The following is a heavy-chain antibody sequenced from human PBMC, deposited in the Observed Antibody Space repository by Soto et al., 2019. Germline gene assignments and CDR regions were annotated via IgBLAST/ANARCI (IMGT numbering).Heavy chain of an antibody. Sequence: ASVKVSCKVSGYSLTELSIHWVRQAPEKGLEWMGSFDPEDGQTINKQKFQDRVTMTGDTSSDTGYMELSNLRSEDTAIYYCATSLELPLGVDIWGRGTTVTVSS. J-gene: IGHJ6*02. CDR2: FDPEDGQT. CDR3: ATSLELPLGVDI. V-gene: IGHV1-24*01. CDR1: GYSLTELS. D-gene: IGHD1-7*01.